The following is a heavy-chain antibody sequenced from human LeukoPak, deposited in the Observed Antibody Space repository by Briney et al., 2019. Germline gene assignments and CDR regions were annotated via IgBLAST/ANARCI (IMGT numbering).Heavy chain of an antibody. D-gene: IGHD3-22*01. V-gene: IGHV3-30-3*01. CDR2: ISYDGSNK. J-gene: IGHJ4*02. Sequence: GGSLRLSCAAPGFTFSSYAMHWVRQAPGKGLEWVAVISYDGSNKYYADSVKGRFTISRDNSKNTLYLQMNSLRAEDTAVYYCARGYYDSSGYYNYWGQGTLVTVSS. CDR3: ARGYYDSSGYYNY. CDR1: GFTFSSYA.